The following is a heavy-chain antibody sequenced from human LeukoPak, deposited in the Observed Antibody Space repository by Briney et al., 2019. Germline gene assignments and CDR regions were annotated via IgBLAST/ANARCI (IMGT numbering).Heavy chain of an antibody. CDR1: GYTFTSYG. CDR3: ARMDLEGGDSIGFDS. Sequence: ASVKVSCKASGYTFTSYGISWVRQAPGQGLEWMGWISAYNGNTNYAQKLQGRVTMTTDTSTSTAYTELRSLRSDDTAVYYCARMDLEGGDSIGFDSWGQGTLVTVSS. J-gene: IGHJ5*01. D-gene: IGHD2-21*02. CDR2: ISAYNGNT. V-gene: IGHV1-18*01.